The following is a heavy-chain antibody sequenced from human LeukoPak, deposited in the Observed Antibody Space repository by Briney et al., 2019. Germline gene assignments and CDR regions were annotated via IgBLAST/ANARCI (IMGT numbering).Heavy chain of an antibody. Sequence: SETLSLTCGVSGMSLRDYYWTWIRQSPGKGREWIGEVGHVGDTNYNPSLTCRVDLPVDTSNQQFCFTRSSVTSADTSVYYCTRRALDYDVVAYFYARCSDVWGQGSKVTVS. CDR3: TRRALDYDVVAYFYARCSDV. V-gene: IGHV4-34*01. D-gene: IGHD3-22*01. CDR2: VGHVGDT. CDR1: GMSLRDYY. J-gene: IGHJ6*02.